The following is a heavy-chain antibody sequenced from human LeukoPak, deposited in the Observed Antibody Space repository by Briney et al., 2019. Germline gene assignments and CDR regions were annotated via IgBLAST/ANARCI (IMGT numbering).Heavy chain of an antibody. CDR1: GFVFSIYA. V-gene: IGHV3-30*04. CDR2: IASDGSYT. D-gene: IGHD3-3*01. J-gene: IGHJ4*02. CDR3: AREGTYSDYWSGYFEY. Sequence: GGPLRLSCEGSGFVFSIYAIHWIRQSPARGLEWVAVIASDGSYTDYVHSLKDRFTISRDNSKNTVYLDVTSLAPEDAAVYYCAREGTYSDYWSGYFEYWGQGTRVIVSS.